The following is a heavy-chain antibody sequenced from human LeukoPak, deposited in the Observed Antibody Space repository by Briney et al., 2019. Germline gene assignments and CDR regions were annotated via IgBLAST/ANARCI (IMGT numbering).Heavy chain of an antibody. CDR1: GGSISSYY. CDR2: IYYSGST. V-gene: IGHV4-59*01. Sequence: SETLSLTCTVSGGSISSYYWSWIRQPPGKGLEWIGYIYYSGSTNYNPSLKSRVTISVDTSKNQFSLKLSSVTAADTAVYYCARSLTSPMVRGAFDIWGQGTMVTVSS. J-gene: IGHJ3*02. D-gene: IGHD3-10*01. CDR3: ARSLTSPMVRGAFDI.